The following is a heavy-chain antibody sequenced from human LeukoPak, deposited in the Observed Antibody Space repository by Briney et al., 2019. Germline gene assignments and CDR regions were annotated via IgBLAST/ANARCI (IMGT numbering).Heavy chain of an antibody. J-gene: IGHJ4*02. D-gene: IGHD2-2*01. CDR1: GFTVSSNY. Sequence: GGSLRLSCAASGFTVSSNYMSWVRQAPGKGLEWVSVIYSGGSTYYADSVEGRFTSSRDNFMHTVYLQMNSLRVDDTAVYYCAKDLVPGYSSSWYKISFDSWGQGTLVTVSS. CDR2: IYSGGST. CDR3: AKDLVPGYSSSWYKISFDS. V-gene: IGHV3-53*01.